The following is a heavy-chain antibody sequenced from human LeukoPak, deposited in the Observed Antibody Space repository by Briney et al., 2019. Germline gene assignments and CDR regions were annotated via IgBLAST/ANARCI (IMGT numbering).Heavy chain of an antibody. V-gene: IGHV3-7*01. J-gene: IGHJ4*02. CDR2: IKQDGSEK. CDR3: ARSARGDESAYYYMDH. D-gene: IGHD3-22*01. Sequence: PGGSLRLSCAGTGFTFSNYWMSWVRQAPGKGLEWVANIKQDGSEKSYVDSVKGRFAVSRDNAINSLFLQVNSLRVEDTAVYYCARSARGDESAYYYMDHWGQGTLATVSS. CDR1: GFTFSNYW.